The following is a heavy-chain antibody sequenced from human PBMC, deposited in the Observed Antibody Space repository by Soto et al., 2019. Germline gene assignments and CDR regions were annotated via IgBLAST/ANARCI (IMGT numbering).Heavy chain of an antibody. CDR1: GFTFSSYS. Sequence: EVQLVESGGGLVKPGGSLRLSCAASGFTFSSYSMNWVRQAPGKGLEWVSSISSSSSYIYYADSVKGRFTISRDNAKNSLYLQMNSLRAEDTAVYYCARDLNYDYIWGSYRFSPNEGGFDYWGQGTLVTVSS. CDR3: ARDLNYDYIWGSYRFSPNEGGFDY. D-gene: IGHD3-16*02. CDR2: ISSSSSYI. J-gene: IGHJ4*02. V-gene: IGHV3-21*01.